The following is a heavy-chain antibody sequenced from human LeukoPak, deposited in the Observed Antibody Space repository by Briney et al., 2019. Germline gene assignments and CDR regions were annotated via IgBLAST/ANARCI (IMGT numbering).Heavy chain of an antibody. CDR2: ISSSSSYI. CDR1: GFTFSSYS. CDR3: AREGGIAAALGAFDI. V-gene: IGHV3-21*01. Sequence: GGSLRLSCAASGFTFSSYSMNWVRQARGKGLEWVSSISSSSSYIYYADSVKGRFTISRDSAKNSLYLQMNSLRAEDTAVYYCAREGGIAAALGAFDIWGQWTMVTVSS. D-gene: IGHD6-13*01. J-gene: IGHJ3*02.